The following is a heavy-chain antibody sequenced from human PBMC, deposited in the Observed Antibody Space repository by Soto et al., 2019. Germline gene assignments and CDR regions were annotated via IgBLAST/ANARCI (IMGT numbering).Heavy chain of an antibody. CDR2: IYYSGSA. J-gene: IGHJ4*02. V-gene: IGHV4-39*01. CDR1: GGSISSSDYY. D-gene: IGHD5-18*01. CDR3: VSGYPWLGFDY. Sequence: SETLSLTCTVSGGSISSSDYYWGWIRQPPGKGLEWIGNIYYSGSASYNPSLKSRVTISVDTSKNQVSLKLSSVTAADTAVYICVSGYPWLGFDYWGREPWSPSPQ.